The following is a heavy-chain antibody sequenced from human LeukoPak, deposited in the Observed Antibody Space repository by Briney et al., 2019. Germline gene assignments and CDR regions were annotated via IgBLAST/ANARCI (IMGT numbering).Heavy chain of an antibody. CDR3: AKGGAEYSYYSMDA. Sequence: GGSLRLSCAASGFTFSNYAMSWVRQAPARGLEWVSAISGSGGSTNYADSVKGRFTISRDNSKNTLYLQMTSLRAEDTAVYYCAKGGAEYSYYSMDAWGKGTTVTVSS. J-gene: IGHJ6*03. CDR2: ISGSGGST. CDR1: GFTFSNYA. V-gene: IGHV3-23*01.